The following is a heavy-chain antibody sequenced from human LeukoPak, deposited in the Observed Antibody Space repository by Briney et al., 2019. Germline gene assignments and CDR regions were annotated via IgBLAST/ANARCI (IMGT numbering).Heavy chain of an antibody. V-gene: IGHV4-34*01. D-gene: IGHD3-9*01. CDR2: INHSGST. J-gene: IGHJ4*02. CDR3: ARRNSYYDILTGYRKRELDY. Sequence: PSETLSLTCAVYGGSFSGYYWSWIRQPPGKGLEWIGEINHSGSTNYNPSLKSRVTISVDTSKNQFSLKLSSVTAADTAIYYCARRNSYYDILTGYRKRELDYWGQGTLVTVSS. CDR1: GGSFSGYY.